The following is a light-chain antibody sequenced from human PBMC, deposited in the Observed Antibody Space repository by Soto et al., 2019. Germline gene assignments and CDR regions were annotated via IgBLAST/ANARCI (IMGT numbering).Light chain of an antibody. J-gene: IGLJ1*01. CDR1: SSDIGDYKY. V-gene: IGLV2-14*01. Sequence: QSALTQPASVSGAPGQSVTISCTGTSSDIGDYKYVSWYQKHPGRAPKALIYEVSNRPSNVSLRFSGSKSGTTAFLTISGLQAHDEADYYCSSFINRSTIVFGSGTKLTVL. CDR3: SSFINRSTIV. CDR2: EVS.